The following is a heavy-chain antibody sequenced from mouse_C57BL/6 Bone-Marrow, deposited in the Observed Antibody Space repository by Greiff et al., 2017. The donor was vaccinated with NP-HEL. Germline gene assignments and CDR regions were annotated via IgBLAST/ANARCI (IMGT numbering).Heavy chain of an antibody. J-gene: IGHJ4*01. D-gene: IGHD1-1*01. CDR2: IYPGSGST. CDR1: GYTFTSYW. CDR3: ARELLRYHYAMDY. V-gene: IGHV1-55*01. Sequence: QVQLQQPGAELVKPGASVKMSCKASGYTFTSYWITWVKQRPGQGLEWIGDIYPGSGSTNYNEKFKSKATLTVDTSSSTAYMQLSSLTSEDSAVYYCARELLRYHYAMDYWGQGTSVTVSS.